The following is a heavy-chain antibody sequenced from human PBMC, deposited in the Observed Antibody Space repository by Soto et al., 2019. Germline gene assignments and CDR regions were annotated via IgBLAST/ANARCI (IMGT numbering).Heavy chain of an antibody. Sequence: TLSLTCAVSGGSFTSNNWWTWVRQPPGQGLEWIGEIYRTGSTNYNPSLKSRVTISLDKSENQYSLKVTSLTAADTAVYYCASRDPGTSVDYWGQGTLVTVSS. CDR2: IYRTGST. V-gene: IGHV4-4*02. CDR1: GGSFTSNNW. CDR3: ASRDPGTSVDY. J-gene: IGHJ4*02. D-gene: IGHD1-7*01.